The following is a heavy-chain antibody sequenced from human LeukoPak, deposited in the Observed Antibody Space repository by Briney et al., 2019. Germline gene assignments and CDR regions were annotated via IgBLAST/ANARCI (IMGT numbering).Heavy chain of an antibody. V-gene: IGHV3-48*02. CDR1: GFTFSSYS. D-gene: IGHD3-22*01. CDR3: ARKSDYDSSGYHNWLDP. J-gene: IGHJ5*02. Sequence: PGGSLRLSCAASGFTFSSYSMNWVRQAPGKGLEWVSYISSSSAMIYYADSVKGRFTISRDNAKNSLYLQMSSLRDEDTAVYYCARKSDYDSSGYHNWLDPWGQGTLVTVSS. CDR2: ISSSSAMI.